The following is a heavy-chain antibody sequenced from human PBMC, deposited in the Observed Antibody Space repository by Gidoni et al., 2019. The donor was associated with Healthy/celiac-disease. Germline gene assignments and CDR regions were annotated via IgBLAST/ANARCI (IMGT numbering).Heavy chain of an antibody. V-gene: IGHV3-23*01. CDR3: AKDQGYSSSEAFDY. CDR2: ISGSGGST. CDR1: GFTFSSYA. Sequence: EVQLLESGGGLVQTGGSLRLSCAASGFTFSSYAISWVRQAPGKGLGWVSAISGSGGSTYYADSVKGRFTISRDNSKNTLYLQMNSLRAEDTAVYYCAKDQGYSSSEAFDYWGQGTLVTVSS. J-gene: IGHJ4*02. D-gene: IGHD6-19*01.